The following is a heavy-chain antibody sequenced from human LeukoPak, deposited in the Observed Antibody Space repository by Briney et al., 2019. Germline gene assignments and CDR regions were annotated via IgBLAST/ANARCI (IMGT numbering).Heavy chain of an antibody. J-gene: IGHJ4*02. CDR2: ISWNSGSI. Sequence: GGSLRLSCAASGFTFDDYAMHWVRQAPGKGVEWVSGISWNSGSIGYADSVKGRFTISRDNAKNSLYLQMNSLRAEDTALYYCAKAGDDYGDQQLDYWGQGTLVTVSS. CDR1: GFTFDDYA. CDR3: AKAGDDYGDQQLDY. V-gene: IGHV3-9*01. D-gene: IGHD4-17*01.